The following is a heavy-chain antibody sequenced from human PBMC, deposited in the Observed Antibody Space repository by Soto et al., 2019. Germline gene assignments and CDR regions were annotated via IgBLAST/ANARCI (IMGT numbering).Heavy chain of an antibody. CDR3: ARVAY. V-gene: IGHV3-21*01. CDR1: GFTFSRVS. J-gene: IGHJ4*02. CDR2: ISSGSSDT. Sequence: GPLRLYCEASGFTFSRVSMNWVRRVPGKGLEWVASISSGSSDTWYADSVKGRFIISRDNAQNSLFLQMNTLRPEDTAMYYCARVAYWGPGTQVTVSS.